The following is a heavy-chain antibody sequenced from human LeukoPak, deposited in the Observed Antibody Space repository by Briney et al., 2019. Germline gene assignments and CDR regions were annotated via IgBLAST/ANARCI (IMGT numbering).Heavy chain of an antibody. CDR2: ISSSGSTI. CDR1: GFTFSDYY. J-gene: IGHJ4*02. V-gene: IGHV3-11*01. CDR3: AKDGRTYYYDSSGYSDGHYFDY. D-gene: IGHD3-22*01. Sequence: GGSLRLSCAASGFTFSDYYMSWIRQAPGKGLEWVSYISSSGSTIYYADSVKGRFTISRDNAKNSLYLQMNSLRAEDTAVYYCAKDGRTYYYDSSGYSDGHYFDYWGQGTLVTVSS.